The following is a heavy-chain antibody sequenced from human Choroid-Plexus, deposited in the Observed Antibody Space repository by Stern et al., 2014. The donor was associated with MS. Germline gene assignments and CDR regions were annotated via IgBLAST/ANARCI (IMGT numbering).Heavy chain of an antibody. CDR3: AKDRQYLTYFFDH. Sequence: VQLGESGGGVVQPGRPLRLSCVASGFTFGSCAMHWVRQAPGKGGEWGGGVSYDGSNKYYADSVKGRFTISRDNSQNTLYMQMSSLRPEDTAVYYCAKDRQYLTYFFDHWGQGSLVTVSS. CDR1: GFTFGSCA. V-gene: IGHV3-30*18. CDR2: VSYDGSNK. D-gene: IGHD2/OR15-2a*01. J-gene: IGHJ5*02.